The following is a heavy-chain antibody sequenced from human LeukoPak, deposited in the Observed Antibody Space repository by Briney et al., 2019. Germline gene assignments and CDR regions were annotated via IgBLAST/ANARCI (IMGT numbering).Heavy chain of an antibody. CDR3: AGGRYSSSWYFDY. CDR1: GFTFNTYT. D-gene: IGHD6-13*01. J-gene: IGHJ4*02. CDR2: ISGSSGII. V-gene: IGHV3-48*01. Sequence: GGSLRLSCAASGFTFNTYTMNWVRQAPGKGLEWVSYISGSSGIIDYADSVRGRFTISRDNAKNSLYLQMNSLRAEDTAVYYCAGGRYSSSWYFDYWGQGTLVTVSS.